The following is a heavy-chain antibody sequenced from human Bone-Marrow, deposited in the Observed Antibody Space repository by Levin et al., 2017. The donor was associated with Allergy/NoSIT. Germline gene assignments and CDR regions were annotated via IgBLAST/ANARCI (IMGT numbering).Heavy chain of an antibody. J-gene: IGHJ4*02. D-gene: IGHD5-12*01. CDR1: GFTFNTYG. Sequence: GGSLRLSCAASGFTFNTYGMHWVRQAPGKGLEWVALISYDGSQKKYADSVKGRFTISRDNSKNTMFLQMHSLRDEDTAVYFCAKVEVAYDYWGLGTQVIVSS. V-gene: IGHV3-30*18. CDR2: ISYDGSQK. CDR3: AKVEVAYDY.